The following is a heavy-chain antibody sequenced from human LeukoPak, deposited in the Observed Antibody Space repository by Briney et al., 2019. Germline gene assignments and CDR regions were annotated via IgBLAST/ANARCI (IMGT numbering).Heavy chain of an antibody. J-gene: IGHJ3*02. CDR3: AREGWHDAFDI. Sequence: PGGSLRLSCAASGFTFSSYRMNWVRQAPGKGLEWVSYISSGSSNIYYADSVKGRFTISRDNAKNSLYLQINSLRAEDTAVYSCAREGWHDAFDIWGQGTMVTVSS. D-gene: IGHD2-15*01. V-gene: IGHV3-48*01. CDR2: ISSGSSNI. CDR1: GFTFSSYR.